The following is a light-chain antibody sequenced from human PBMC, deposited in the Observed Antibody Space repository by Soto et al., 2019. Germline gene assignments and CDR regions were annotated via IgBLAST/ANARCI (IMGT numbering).Light chain of an antibody. Sequence: DIQMTQSPSSLSASVGDRVTISCRASQNISIYLNWYQQKPGKAPKILIYAASSLQSGVPSRFSADGSGTDFTLTISSLQPEDFATYCCHQSSSTPPFTFGPGTKVDIK. CDR2: AAS. CDR3: HQSSSTPPFT. J-gene: IGKJ3*01. V-gene: IGKV1-39*01. CDR1: QNISIY.